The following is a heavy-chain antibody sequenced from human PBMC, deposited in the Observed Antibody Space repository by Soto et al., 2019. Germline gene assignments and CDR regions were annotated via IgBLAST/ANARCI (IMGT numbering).Heavy chain of an antibody. CDR1: GYTLTRYY. Sequence: QVQLVQSGAELRKPGASVKVSCRPSGYTLTRYYIQWVRQALGQGLEWMGWINPNSGDTSYEQKFQGRVTMTRDTPINTAFRELSRLRSADTAIYFCAGSVLGLHHFEYWGQGALVTVSS. V-gene: IGHV1-2*02. CDR3: AGSVLGLHHFEY. J-gene: IGHJ4*02. D-gene: IGHD2-8*01. CDR2: INPNSGDT.